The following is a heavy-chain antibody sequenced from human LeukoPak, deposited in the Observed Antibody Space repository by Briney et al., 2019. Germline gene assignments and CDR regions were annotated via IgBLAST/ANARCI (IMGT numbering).Heavy chain of an antibody. Sequence: GASVKVSCKASGHTFSGYNVYWVRQAPGQGPEWMGWINLKSAVTNYAQKFQGRVTMTRDTSISTAYMELSRLTSDDTAVYYCARSPGATVNDYWGQGTLVTVSS. CDR3: ARSPGATVNDY. CDR2: INLKSAVT. D-gene: IGHD1-14*01. V-gene: IGHV1-2*02. J-gene: IGHJ4*02. CDR1: GHTFSGYN.